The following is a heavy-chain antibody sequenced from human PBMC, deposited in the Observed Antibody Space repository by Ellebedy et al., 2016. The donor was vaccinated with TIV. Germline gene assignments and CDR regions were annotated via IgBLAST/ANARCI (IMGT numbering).Heavy chain of an antibody. D-gene: IGHD2-8*01. Sequence: GESLKISCAASGFTFSSYGMHWVRQAPDKGLEWVAVIWFDGSHKYCVDSVKGRFTISRDNSKNTLYLQMSSLRADDTAVYYCARPFLMVDAPFDYWGQGTLVTVSS. CDR3: ARPFLMVDAPFDY. V-gene: IGHV3-33*01. J-gene: IGHJ4*02. CDR1: GFTFSSYG. CDR2: IWFDGSHK.